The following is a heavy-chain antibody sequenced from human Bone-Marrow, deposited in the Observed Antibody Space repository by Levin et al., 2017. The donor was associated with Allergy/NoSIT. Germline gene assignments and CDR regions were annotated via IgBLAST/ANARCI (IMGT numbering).Heavy chain of an antibody. D-gene: IGHD2-2*01. Sequence: TTSETLSLTCTVSGGSIDSYYWSWIRQTPGKGLEWIGYIYYTGLTRYNPSLKSRVTISVDTSKNHFSLKVYAVTAADTAVYFCARTDHPSSPHFDYWGQGTLVTVSS. CDR3: ARTDHPSSPHFDY. V-gene: IGHV4-59*08. CDR2: IYYTGLT. CDR1: GGSIDSYY. J-gene: IGHJ4*02.